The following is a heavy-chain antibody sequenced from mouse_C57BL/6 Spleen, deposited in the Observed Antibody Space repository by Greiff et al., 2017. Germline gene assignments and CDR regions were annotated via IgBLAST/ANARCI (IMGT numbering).Heavy chain of an antibody. J-gene: IGHJ3*01. Sequence: DVKLVESGGGLVKPGGSLKLSCAASGFTFSSYAMPWVRQTPEKRLEWVATISDGGSYTYYPDNVKGRFTISRDNAKTNLYLQMSHLTSEDTAMXYCARGATTVPPGFAYWGQGTLVTVSA. D-gene: IGHD1-1*01. CDR3: ARGATTVPPGFAY. V-gene: IGHV5-4*03. CDR2: ISDGGSYT. CDR1: GFTFSSYA.